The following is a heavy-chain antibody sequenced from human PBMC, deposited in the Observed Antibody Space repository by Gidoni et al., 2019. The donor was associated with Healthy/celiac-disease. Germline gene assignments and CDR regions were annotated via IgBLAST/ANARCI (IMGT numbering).Heavy chain of an antibody. CDR2: INHSGST. Sequence: QVQLQQWGAGLSQPSETLSLTCAVYGGSFSGYYWSWIRQPPGKGLEWIGEINHSGSTNYNPSLKSRVTISVDTSKNQFSLKLSSVTAADTAVYYCARGGGYRDWFDPWGQGTLVTVSS. CDR1: GGSFSGYY. J-gene: IGHJ5*02. CDR3: ARGGGYRDWFDP. V-gene: IGHV4-34*01. D-gene: IGHD2-15*01.